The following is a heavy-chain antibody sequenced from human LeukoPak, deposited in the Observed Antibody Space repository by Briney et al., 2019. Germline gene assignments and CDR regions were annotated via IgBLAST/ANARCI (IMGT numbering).Heavy chain of an antibody. V-gene: IGHV4-39*01. J-gene: IGHJ4*02. CDR1: GGSISSSSYY. Sequence: SETLSLTCTVSGGSISSSSYYWGWIRQPPGKGLEWIGSIYYSGSTYYNPSLKSRVTISVDTSKNQFSLKLSSVTAADTAVYYCARSMYYFDYWGQGTLVTVSS. CDR2: IYYSGST. D-gene: IGHD2/OR15-2a*01. CDR3: ARSMYYFDY.